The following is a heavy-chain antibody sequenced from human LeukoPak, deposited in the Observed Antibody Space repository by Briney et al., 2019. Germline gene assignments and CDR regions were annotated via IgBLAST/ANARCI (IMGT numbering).Heavy chain of an antibody. CDR3: VRYSRNIDY. J-gene: IGHJ4*01. Sequence: GGSLRLSCAASGFIFSDSWMTWVRQPPGKGLEWVANIKTDGSEKNYLDSVRGRFTVSRDNADNSLHLQMNSLRAEDTAVYYCVRYSRNIDYWRHGTLVIVSS. CDR1: GFIFSDSW. V-gene: IGHV3-7*01. CDR2: IKTDGSEK. D-gene: IGHD5-18*01.